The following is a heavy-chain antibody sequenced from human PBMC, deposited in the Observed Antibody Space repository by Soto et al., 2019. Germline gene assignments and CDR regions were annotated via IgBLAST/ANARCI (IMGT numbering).Heavy chain of an antibody. CDR2: ISSTSSTI. J-gene: IGHJ6*03. V-gene: IGHV3-48*01. CDR3: VRDTIVANWRYMDV. D-gene: IGHD5-12*01. Sequence: PGGSLRFSCAASGFTFSSYSMNWGRQAPGKGLEWVSYISSTSSTIYYADSVKGRFTISRDNAKNSLYLQMNSLGAEDTAVYYCVRDTIVANWRYMDVWGKGTTVTVSS. CDR1: GFTFSSYS.